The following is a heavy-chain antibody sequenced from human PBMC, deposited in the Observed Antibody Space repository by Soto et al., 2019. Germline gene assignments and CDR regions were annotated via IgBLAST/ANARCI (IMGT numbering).Heavy chain of an antibody. V-gene: IGHV3-30*18. J-gene: IGHJ6*02. Sequence: QVQLVESGGGVVQPGRSLRLSCAASGFTFSSYGMHWVRQAPGKGLEWVAVISYDGSNKYYADSVKGRFTISRDNSKNTLYLQMNSLRAEETAVYYCAKVDYDILAGYYDYYYGMDVWGQGTTVTVSS. CDR3: AKVDYDILAGYYDYYYGMDV. CDR1: GFTFSSYG. D-gene: IGHD3-9*01. CDR2: ISYDGSNK.